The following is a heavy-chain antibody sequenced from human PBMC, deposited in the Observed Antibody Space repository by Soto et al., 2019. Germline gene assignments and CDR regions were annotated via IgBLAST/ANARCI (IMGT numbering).Heavy chain of an antibody. Sequence: TLSLTCTVSGGSISSGGYYWSCIRQHPGKGLEWIGYIYYSGSTYYNPSLNSRVTISVDTTTNQISLNLSSVTAADTAVYYCARFPLEDFWSGYNDYWGQGTLVTVSS. CDR2: IYYSGST. CDR3: ARFPLEDFWSGYNDY. D-gene: IGHD3-3*01. CDR1: GGSISSGGYY. V-gene: IGHV4-31*03. J-gene: IGHJ4*02.